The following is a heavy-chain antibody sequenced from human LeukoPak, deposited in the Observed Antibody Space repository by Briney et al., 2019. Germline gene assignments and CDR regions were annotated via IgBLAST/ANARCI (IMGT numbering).Heavy chain of an antibody. V-gene: IGHV1-2*02. CDR1: GYTFTGYY. CDR2: INPNSGAT. D-gene: IGHD4-17*01. Sequence: ASVKVSCKASGYTFTGYYVHWVRQAPGQGLEWMGWINPNSGATNYAQKFQGRVTMTRDTSISTAYMDLSRLISDDTAVYHCARVALNTVTEHLFVPWGQGALVTVSS. J-gene: IGHJ5*01. CDR3: ARVALNTVTEHLFVP.